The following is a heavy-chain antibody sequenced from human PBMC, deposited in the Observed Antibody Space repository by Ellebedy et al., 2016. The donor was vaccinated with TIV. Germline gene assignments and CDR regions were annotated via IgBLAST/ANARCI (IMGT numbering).Heavy chain of an antibody. V-gene: IGHV4-34*01. CDR2: INHSGST. D-gene: IGHD3-3*02. CDR1: GGSFSGYY. Sequence: MPSETLSLTCAVYGGSFSGYYWSWIRQPPGKGLEWIGEINHSGSTNYNPSLKSRLTISVDTSNNQFSLKLSSVTAADTAVYYCARILGRPGDYWGQGTLVTVSS. J-gene: IGHJ4*02. CDR3: ARILGRPGDY.